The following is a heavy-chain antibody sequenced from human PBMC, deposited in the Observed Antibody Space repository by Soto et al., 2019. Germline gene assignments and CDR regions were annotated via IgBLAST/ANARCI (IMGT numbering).Heavy chain of an antibody. V-gene: IGHV4-31*03. D-gene: IGHD4-17*01. CDR2: IYYSGST. CDR1: GGSISSGGYY. J-gene: IGHJ5*02. CDR3: ARALTTVTLFDP. Sequence: TLSLTCTVSGGSISSGGYYWSWIRQHPGKGLEWIGYIYYSGSTYYNPSLKSRVTISVDTSKNQFSLKLSSVTAADTAVYYCARALTTVTLFDPWGQGTLVTVSS.